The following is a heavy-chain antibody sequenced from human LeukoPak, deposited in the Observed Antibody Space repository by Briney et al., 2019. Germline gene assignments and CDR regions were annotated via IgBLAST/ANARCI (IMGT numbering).Heavy chain of an antibody. D-gene: IGHD4-23*01. Sequence: GRSLRLSCAASGFTFSSYAMHWVRQAPGKGLEWVAIISYDGSNKYYAQYGKGRFTISRDNSKNTLYLQMNSLRAKNTAVYYCATPRKNDGGKGLDYWGQGTLVTVS. CDR3: ATPRKNDGGKGLDY. J-gene: IGHJ4*02. CDR1: GFTFSSYA. V-gene: IGHV3-30*04. CDR2: ISYDGSNK.